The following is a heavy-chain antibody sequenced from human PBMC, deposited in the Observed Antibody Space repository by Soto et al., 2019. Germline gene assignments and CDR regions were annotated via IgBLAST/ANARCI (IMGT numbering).Heavy chain of an antibody. V-gene: IGHV3-43*01. J-gene: IGHJ4*02. CDR1: GFTFDDYT. CDR3: AKAYYYGSGSYYQAPHYFDY. CDR2: ISWDGGST. D-gene: IGHD3-10*01. Sequence: GGSLRLSCAASGFTFDDYTMHWVRQAPGKGLEWVSLISWDGGSTYYADSVKGRFTISRNNSKNSRYLERNSLRTEDTALYYCAKAYYYGSGSYYQAPHYFDYWGQGTLVTVSS.